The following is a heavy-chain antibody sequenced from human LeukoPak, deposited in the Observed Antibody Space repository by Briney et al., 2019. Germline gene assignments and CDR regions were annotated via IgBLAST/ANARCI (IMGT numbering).Heavy chain of an antibody. CDR1: GDTFTSYD. CDR3: VRTAGIFWSGAYYFDS. D-gene: IGHD3-3*01. Sequence: ASVKVSCKASGDTFTSYDVNWVRRATGQGLGWMGWMNPNSGNTGYAQKFQGRVTMTRNTSINTAYIEVSSLRSEDTAVYYCVRTAGIFWSGAYYFDSWGQGTLVTVSS. V-gene: IGHV1-8*01. J-gene: IGHJ4*02. CDR2: MNPNSGNT.